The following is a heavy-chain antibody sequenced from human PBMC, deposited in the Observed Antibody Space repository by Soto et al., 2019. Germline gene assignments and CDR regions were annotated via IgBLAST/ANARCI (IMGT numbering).Heavy chain of an antibody. Sequence: QVQLVQSGAEVKKPGSSVKVSCKASGGTFSSYAISWVRQAPGQGLEWMGGIIPIFGTANYAQKFQGRVTLTAYESTSTAYMELSSLRSEDTAVYYCASSGHDFLIYYGMDVWGQGTTVTVSS. J-gene: IGHJ6*02. D-gene: IGHD5-12*01. CDR2: IIPIFGTA. CDR3: ASSGHDFLIYYGMDV. CDR1: GGTFSSYA. V-gene: IGHV1-69*12.